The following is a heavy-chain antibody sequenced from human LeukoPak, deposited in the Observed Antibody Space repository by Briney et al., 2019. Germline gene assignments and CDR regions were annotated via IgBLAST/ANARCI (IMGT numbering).Heavy chain of an antibody. CDR2: IIPIFGTA. J-gene: IGHJ4*02. CDR1: GGTFSSYA. CDR3: ARDRADVVVTAIQDY. V-gene: IGHV1-69*13. Sequence: ASVKVSCKASGGTFSSYAISWVRQAPGQGLEWMGGIIPIFGTANYAQKFQGRVTITADESTSTAYMELSSLRSEDTAVYYCARDRADVVVTAIQDYWGQGTLVTVSS. D-gene: IGHD2-21*02.